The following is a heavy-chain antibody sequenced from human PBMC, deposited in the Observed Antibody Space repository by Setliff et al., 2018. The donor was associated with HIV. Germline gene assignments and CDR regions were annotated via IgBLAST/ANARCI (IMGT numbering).Heavy chain of an antibody. V-gene: IGHV4-4*09. CDR1: DASINSYY. CDR3: ARLIHTGLLYFDF. CDR2: IFASGDT. Sequence: PSETLSLTCTVSDASINSYYWNWIRQPPGKGLEWIGFIFASGDTKYNPSLQSRVSMSIDTPKNQFSLKLRSVTAADTAVYFCARLIHTGLLYFDFWGLGTLVTVSS. D-gene: IGHD2-8*02. J-gene: IGHJ4*02.